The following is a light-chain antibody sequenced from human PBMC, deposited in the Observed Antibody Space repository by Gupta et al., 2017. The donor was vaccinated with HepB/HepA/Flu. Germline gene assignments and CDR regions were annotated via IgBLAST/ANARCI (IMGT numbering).Light chain of an antibody. CDR2: GNS. CDR1: SSNIGAGYD. V-gene: IGLV1-40*01. J-gene: IGLJ2*01. CDR3: QSYDSSLSVV. Sequence: QSVLPQPPSVSGAPGQSVTISYTGSSSNIGAGYDVHWYQQLPGTSPKLLIYGNSNRPSGVTDRFSGSKSGTSASLAITGLQAEDEADYYCQSYDSSLSVVFGGGTKLTVL.